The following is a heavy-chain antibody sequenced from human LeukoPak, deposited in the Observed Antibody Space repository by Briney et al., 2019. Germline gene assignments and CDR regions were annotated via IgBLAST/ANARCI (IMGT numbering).Heavy chain of an antibody. CDR2: ISDSGSTI. Sequence: GGSLRLSCAASGFTFSDYYMSWIRQAPGKGLEWVSYISDSGSTIYYADSVKGRFTISRDNAKNSVYLQMNSLRAEDTAVYYCAGDRLGHYDSSGYYDNWGQGTRVTVSS. D-gene: IGHD3-22*01. CDR1: GFTFSDYY. V-gene: IGHV3-11*01. CDR3: AGDRLGHYDSSGYYDN. J-gene: IGHJ4*02.